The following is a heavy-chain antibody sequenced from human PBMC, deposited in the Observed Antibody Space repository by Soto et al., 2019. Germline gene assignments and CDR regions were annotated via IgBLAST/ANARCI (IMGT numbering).Heavy chain of an antibody. D-gene: IGHD5-18*01. CDR1: GFTFSNYW. J-gene: IGHJ5*02. Sequence: GGSLRLSCVASGFTFSNYWMHWVRQAPGKGLVWVSAISGGGSSTYYADSVKGRFTISRDNSKNTLYLQMNSLRAEDTAVYYCAKDRAMVSVNWFDPWGQGTLVTVSS. V-gene: IGHV3-23*01. CDR3: AKDRAMVSVNWFDP. CDR2: ISGGGSST.